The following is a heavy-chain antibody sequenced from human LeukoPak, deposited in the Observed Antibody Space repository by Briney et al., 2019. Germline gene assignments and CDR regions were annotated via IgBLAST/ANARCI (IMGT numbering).Heavy chain of an antibody. V-gene: IGHV3-30-3*01. CDR1: GFTFSSYA. D-gene: IGHD3-22*01. J-gene: IGHJ5*02. CDR2: ISYDGSNK. CDR3: AREGGGMIVNWFDP. Sequence: GESLRLSCAASGFTFSSYAMHWVRQAPGKGLEWVAVISYDGSNKYYADSVKGRFTISRDNSKSTLYLQMNSLRAEDTAVYYCAREGGGMIVNWFDPWGQGTLVTVSS.